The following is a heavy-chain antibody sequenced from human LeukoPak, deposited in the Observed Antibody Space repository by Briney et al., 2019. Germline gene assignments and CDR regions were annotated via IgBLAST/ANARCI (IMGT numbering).Heavy chain of an antibody. Sequence: PGGSLRLSCAASGFTFSSYSMNWVRQAPGKGLEWVSYISSSSSTIYYADSVKGRFTISKDNSKNTLYLQMNSLRAGDTAVYFCAALGDSIYWGQGTLVTVSS. V-gene: IGHV3-48*01. CDR2: ISSSSSTI. J-gene: IGHJ4*02. CDR3: AALGDSIY. CDR1: GFTFSSYS. D-gene: IGHD1-26*01.